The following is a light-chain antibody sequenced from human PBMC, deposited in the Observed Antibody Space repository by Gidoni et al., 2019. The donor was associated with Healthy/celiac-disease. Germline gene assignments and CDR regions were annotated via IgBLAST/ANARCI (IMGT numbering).Light chain of an antibody. V-gene: IGKV1-9*01. CDR2: AAS. J-gene: IGKJ4*01. CDR3: QQLNSYPPNT. Sequence: DSQWTQSPSFLSASVGDRVTITCRASQGISSYLAWYQQQPGKAPKLLLYAASSLQSGVPSRFSGSGSGTEFTLTISSLQPEDFATYYCQQLNSYPPNTFGGGTKVEIK. CDR1: QGISSY.